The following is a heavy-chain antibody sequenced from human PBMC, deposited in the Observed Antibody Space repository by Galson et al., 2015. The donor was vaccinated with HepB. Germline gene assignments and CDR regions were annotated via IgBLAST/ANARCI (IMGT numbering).Heavy chain of an antibody. CDR3: AREVVPAALMDV. J-gene: IGHJ6*03. D-gene: IGHD2-2*01. V-gene: IGHV3-21*01. Sequence: SLRLSCAASGFTFSSYSMNWVRQAPGKGLEWVSSISSSSSYIYYADSVKGRFTISRDNAKNSLYLQMNSLRAEDTAVYYCAREVVPAALMDVWGKGTTVTVSS. CDR2: ISSSSSYI. CDR1: GFTFSSYS.